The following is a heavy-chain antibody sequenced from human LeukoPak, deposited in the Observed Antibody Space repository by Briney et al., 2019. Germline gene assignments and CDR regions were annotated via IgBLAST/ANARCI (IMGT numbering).Heavy chain of an antibody. CDR2: ISSNGGST. CDR1: GFTFSSYA. V-gene: IGHV3-64D*06. CDR3: MKPIAAAGTNY. J-gene: IGHJ4*02. Sequence: GGSLRLSCSASGFTFSSYAMHWVRQAPGKGLEYVSAISSNGGSTYYADSVKGRFTISRDNSKNTLYLQMSSLRAEDTAVYYCMKPIAAAGTNYWGQGTLVTVSS. D-gene: IGHD6-13*01.